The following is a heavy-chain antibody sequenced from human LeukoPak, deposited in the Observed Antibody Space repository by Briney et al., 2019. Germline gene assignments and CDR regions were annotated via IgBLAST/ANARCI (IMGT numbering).Heavy chain of an antibody. CDR1: GGSISSYY. J-gene: IGHJ4*02. CDR3: ARVRDYDSSGYLDY. CDR2: IYYSGST. Sequence: KPSETLSLTRTVSGGSISSYYWSWIRQPPGKGLEWIGYIYYSGSTNYNPSLKSRVTISVDRSKNQFSQKLSSVAAADTAVYYCARVRDYDSSGYLDYWGQGTLVTVSS. D-gene: IGHD3-22*01. V-gene: IGHV4-59*12.